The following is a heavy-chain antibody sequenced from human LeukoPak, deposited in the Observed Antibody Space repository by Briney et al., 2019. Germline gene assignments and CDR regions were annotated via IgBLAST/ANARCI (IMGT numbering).Heavy chain of an antibody. Sequence: ASVKVSCKASGGTFSSYAISWVRQAPGQGLEWMGGIIPIFGTANYAQKFQGRVTITADESTSTAYMELSSLRSEDTAVYYCARVRWERQDEGDFDYWGQGTLVTVSS. CDR1: GGTFSSYA. CDR2: IIPIFGTA. D-gene: IGHD1-26*01. CDR3: ARVRWERQDEGDFDY. V-gene: IGHV1-69*13. J-gene: IGHJ4*02.